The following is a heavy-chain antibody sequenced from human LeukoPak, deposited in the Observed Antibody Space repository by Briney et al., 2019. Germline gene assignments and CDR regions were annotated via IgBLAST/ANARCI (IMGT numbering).Heavy chain of an antibody. Sequence: GGSLRLSCEGSGFRFSDFEMSWVRQVPGQGLEWIAYISSSAGAIYHQYSVKGRFTISRDNVNNKLFLQMNNLRVDDTAVYYYVRGSGSSWLEENWYDPWGQGTLVTVSS. CDR1: GFRFSDFE. J-gene: IGHJ5*02. D-gene: IGHD6-13*01. CDR2: ISSSAGAI. CDR3: VRGSGSSWLEENWYDP. V-gene: IGHV3-48*03.